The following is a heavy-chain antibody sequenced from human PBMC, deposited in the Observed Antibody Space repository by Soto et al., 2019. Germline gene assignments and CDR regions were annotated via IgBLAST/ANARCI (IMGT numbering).Heavy chain of an antibody. CDR1: GFSLSTTGVG. CDR3: VHAPPVSTGGDC. CDR2: IYWDDDK. J-gene: IGHJ4*02. Sequence: QITLKESGPTLVKPTQTLTLTCTFSGFSLSTTGVGVGWIRQPPGKALDWLALIYWDDDKRYSPSLKSRRTNTQDPAKDQVVLTTTNLDPIDTATYYCVHAPPVSTGGDCWGQGTLVTVSS. V-gene: IGHV2-5*02. D-gene: IGHD4-17*01.